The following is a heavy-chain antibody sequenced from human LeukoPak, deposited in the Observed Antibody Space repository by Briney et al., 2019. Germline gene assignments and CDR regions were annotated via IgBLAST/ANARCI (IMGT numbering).Heavy chain of an antibody. D-gene: IGHD2-2*01. CDR1: GFTFSDYY. J-gene: IGHJ3*02. Sequence: KPGGSLRLSCAASGFTFSDYYMSWIRQAPGKGLEWVSYISSSSGYTNYADSVKGRFTISRDNAKNSLFLQMNSLRAEDTAVYCCARDSADCTRTSCYAFDIWGQGTTVTVSS. V-gene: IGHV3-11*06. CDR2: ISSSSGYT. CDR3: ARDSADCTRTSCYAFDI.